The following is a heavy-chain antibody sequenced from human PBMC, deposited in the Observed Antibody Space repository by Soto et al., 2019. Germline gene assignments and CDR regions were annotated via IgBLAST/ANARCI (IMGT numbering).Heavy chain of an antibody. CDR3: ARDWKVAGDAFDI. V-gene: IGHV5-51*01. CDR2: IYPGDSDT. J-gene: IGHJ3*02. Sequence: PGESLKISCKGSGYNFAVYWIGWVRQMPGKGLEWMGMIYPGDSDTRYSPSFQGQVTISVDKSISTAYLQWSSLKASDTAMYYRARDWKVAGDAFDIWGQGTLVTVPS. D-gene: IGHD1-1*01. CDR1: GYNFAVYW.